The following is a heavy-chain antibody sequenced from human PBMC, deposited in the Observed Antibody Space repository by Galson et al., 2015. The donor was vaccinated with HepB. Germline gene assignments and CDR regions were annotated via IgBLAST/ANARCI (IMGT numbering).Heavy chain of an antibody. Sequence: SLRLSCAASGFTVSGYYMNWVRQAPGKGPEWVSIIYSGGTTYYAASVKDRFTISRDNSKNMLYLQMNSLRADDTAVYYYATTKTKYYFDSWGQGALVTVSS. J-gene: IGHJ4*02. V-gene: IGHV3-66*01. CDR1: GFTVSGYY. D-gene: IGHD1-14*01. CDR3: ATTKTKYYFDS. CDR2: IYSGGTT.